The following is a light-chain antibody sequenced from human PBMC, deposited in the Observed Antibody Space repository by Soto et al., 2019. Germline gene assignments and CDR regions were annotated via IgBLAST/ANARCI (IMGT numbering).Light chain of an antibody. V-gene: IGKV3-20*01. J-gene: IGKJ1*01. Sequence: EIVLTQSPGTLSLSPGERATLSCRASQSVSSCYLAWYQQKPGQAPRLLFYGASSRATGVPDRFSGSGSGTDFTLTISRLEPEDFAVYYCQQYGSSPGTFGQGTEVEIK. CDR1: QSVSSCY. CDR3: QQYGSSPGT. CDR2: GAS.